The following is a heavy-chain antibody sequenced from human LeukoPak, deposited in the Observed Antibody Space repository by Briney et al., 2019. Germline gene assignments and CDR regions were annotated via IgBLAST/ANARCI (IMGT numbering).Heavy chain of an antibody. CDR2: IYYSGST. CDR1: GGXISSGGYY. J-gene: IGHJ3*02. D-gene: IGHD4-17*01. CDR3: ASADYEDAFDI. V-gene: IGHV4-31*03. Sequence: SETLSLTCTVSGGXISSGGYYWSWTRQHPGKGLEWIGYIYYSGSTYYNPSLKSRLTISVDTSKNQFSLKLSSVTAADTAVYYCASADYEDAFDIWGQGTMVTVSS.